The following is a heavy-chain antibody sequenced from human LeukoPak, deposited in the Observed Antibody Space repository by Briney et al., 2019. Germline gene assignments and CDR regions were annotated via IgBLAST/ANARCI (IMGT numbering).Heavy chain of an antibody. Sequence: SETLSLTCTVSGGSISSSSYCWGWIRQPPGKGLEWIGSIYYSGSTYYNPSLKSRVTISVDTSKNQFSLKLSSVTAADTAVYYCARQPRAVVIRLGYFDYWGQGTLVTVSS. D-gene: IGHD3-22*01. V-gene: IGHV4-39*01. J-gene: IGHJ4*02. CDR1: GGSISSSSYC. CDR2: IYYSGST. CDR3: ARQPRAVVIRLGYFDY.